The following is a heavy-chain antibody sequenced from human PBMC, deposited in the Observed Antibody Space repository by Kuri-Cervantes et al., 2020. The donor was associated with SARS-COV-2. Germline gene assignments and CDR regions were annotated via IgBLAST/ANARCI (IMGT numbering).Heavy chain of an antibody. Sequence: GESLKISCAASGFTFSDYYMSWIRQAPGKGLEWVSYISSSSSSTNYADSVKGRFTISRDNSKNTLYLQMNSLRAEDTAVYYCAKGERAYNWNDGPLDYWGQGTLVTVSS. CDR3: AKGERAYNWNDGPLDY. D-gene: IGHD1-1*01. CDR2: ISSSSSST. CDR1: GFTFSDYY. V-gene: IGHV3-11*05. J-gene: IGHJ4*02.